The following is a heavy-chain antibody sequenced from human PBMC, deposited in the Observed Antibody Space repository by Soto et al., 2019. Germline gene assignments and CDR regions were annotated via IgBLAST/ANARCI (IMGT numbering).Heavy chain of an antibody. CDR3: ARDQYSGYDYYEFDY. CDR2: ISSSSSYI. J-gene: IGHJ4*02. Sequence: LRLSCAASGFTFSSYSMNWVRQAPGKGLEWVSSISSSSSYIYYADSVKGRFTISRDNAKNSLYLQMNSLRAEDTAVYYCARDQYSGYDYYEFDYWGQGTLVTVSS. D-gene: IGHD5-12*01. CDR1: GFTFSSYS. V-gene: IGHV3-21*01.